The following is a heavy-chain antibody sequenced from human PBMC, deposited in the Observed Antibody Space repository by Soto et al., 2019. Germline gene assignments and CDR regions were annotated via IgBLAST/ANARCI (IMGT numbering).Heavy chain of an antibody. J-gene: IGHJ6*02. D-gene: IGHD5-12*01. CDR2: IKQDGSEK. CDR1: GFTFSSYW. Sequence: GGSLRLSCAASGFTFSSYWMSWVRQAPGKGLEWVANIKQDGSEKYYVDSVKGRFTISRDNAKNSLYLQMNSLRAEDTAVYYCARDPAHTSGYDYYYYGMDVWGQGTKVSVS. V-gene: IGHV3-7*01. CDR3: ARDPAHTSGYDYYYYGMDV.